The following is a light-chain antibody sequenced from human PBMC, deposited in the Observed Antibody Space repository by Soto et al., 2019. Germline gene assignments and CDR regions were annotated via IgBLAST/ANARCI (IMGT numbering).Light chain of an antibody. V-gene: IGLV2-8*01. CDR1: SSDVGGYNY. Sequence: QSVLTQPPSAPGSPGQSVTISCTGTSSDVGGYNYVSWYQQHPGKAPKLMIYKVSKLPSWVPDRFSGSKSGNTASLTVSGLQAEDEADYYCSSYAGSNNHVVFGGGTKLTVL. CDR2: KVS. J-gene: IGLJ2*01. CDR3: SSYAGSNNHVV.